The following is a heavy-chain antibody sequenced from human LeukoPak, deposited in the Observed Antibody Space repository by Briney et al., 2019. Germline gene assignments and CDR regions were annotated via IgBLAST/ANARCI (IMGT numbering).Heavy chain of an antibody. CDR2: IYHSGST. D-gene: IGHD3-10*01. CDR1: GGSISSSNW. Sequence: MSSGTLSLTCAVSGGSISSSNWWSWVRQPPGKGLEWIGEIYHSGSTNYNPSLKGRVTISVDKSKNQFSLKLSSVTAADTAVYYCARSLYGSGTHSNYWGQGTLVTVSS. CDR3: ARSLYGSGTHSNY. J-gene: IGHJ4*02. V-gene: IGHV4-4*02.